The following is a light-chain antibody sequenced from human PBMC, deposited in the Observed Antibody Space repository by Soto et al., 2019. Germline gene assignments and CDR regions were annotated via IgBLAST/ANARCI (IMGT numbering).Light chain of an antibody. Sequence: DIQMTQSPSSLSASVGDRVTITCRASQNIREYLNWYQQKPGSAPQLLISAASTLQSGVPLRFSGSGSGTDFPLTISNLQPEDVGSYLCQESYTTPWTFGRGTNLEI. CDR1: QNIREY. CDR2: AAS. V-gene: IGKV1-39*01. CDR3: QESYTTPWT. J-gene: IGKJ1*01.